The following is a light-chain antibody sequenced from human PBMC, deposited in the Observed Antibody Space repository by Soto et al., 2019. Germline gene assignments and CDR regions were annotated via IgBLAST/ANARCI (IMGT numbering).Light chain of an antibody. CDR3: GGWDDSLSGPV. J-gene: IGLJ2*01. V-gene: IGLV2-14*02. CDR1: SDDVGAYNS. CDR2: KGT. Sequence: QSALAQPASVSGSPGQSITISCTGTSDDVGAYNSVSWYQQLPHKAPQVILYKGTQRPSGVSSRFSGSTSGNAASLAISGLRSEDEADYYCGGWDDSLSGPVFGGGTKLTVL.